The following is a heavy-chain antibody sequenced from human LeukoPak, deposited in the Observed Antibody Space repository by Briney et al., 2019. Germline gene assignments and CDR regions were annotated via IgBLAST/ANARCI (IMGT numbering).Heavy chain of an antibody. D-gene: IGHD5-18*01. CDR3: AGARVQLWLRHYGMDV. CDR2: MNPNSGNT. CDR1: GYTFTSYD. V-gene: IGHV1-8*01. Sequence: ASVKVSCKVSGYTFTSYDINWVRQATGQGLEWMGWMNPNSGNTGYAQKFQGRVTMTRNTSISTAYMELSSLRSEDTAVYYCAGARVQLWLRHYGMDVWGQGTTVTVSS. J-gene: IGHJ6*02.